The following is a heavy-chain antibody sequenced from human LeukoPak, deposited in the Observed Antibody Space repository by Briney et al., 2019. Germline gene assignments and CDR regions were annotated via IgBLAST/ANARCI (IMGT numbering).Heavy chain of an antibody. J-gene: IGHJ2*01. D-gene: IGHD3-22*01. V-gene: IGHV1-69*10. CDR2: IIPILGIA. Sequence: GASVKVSCKASGGTFSSYAISWVRQAPGQGLEWMGGIIPILGIANYAQKFQGRVAITADKSTSTAYMELSSLRSEDTAVYYCARDRSGITMIVVVTNDWYFDLWGRGTLVTVSS. CDR1: GGTFSSYA. CDR3: ARDRSGITMIVVVTNDWYFDL.